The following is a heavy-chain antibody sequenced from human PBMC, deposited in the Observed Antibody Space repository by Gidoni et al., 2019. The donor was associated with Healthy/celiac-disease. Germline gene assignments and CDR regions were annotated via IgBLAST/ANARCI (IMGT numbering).Heavy chain of an antibody. Sequence: EVQLVESGGGLVKPGGSLGLSCAASGFTFSSYSMNWGRQAPGKGLEWVSSISSSSSYIYYADSVKGRFTISRDNAKNSLYLQMNSLRAEDTAVYYCAGPIVVVPAAIPGLDVWGQGTTVTVSS. CDR1: GFTFSSYS. J-gene: IGHJ6*02. CDR3: AGPIVVVPAAIPGLDV. V-gene: IGHV3-21*01. D-gene: IGHD2-2*01. CDR2: ISSSSSYI.